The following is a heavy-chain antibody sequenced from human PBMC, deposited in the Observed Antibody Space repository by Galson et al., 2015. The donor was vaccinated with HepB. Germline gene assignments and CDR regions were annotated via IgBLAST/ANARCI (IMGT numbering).Heavy chain of an antibody. CDR3: AKCGVLSSGWCNYFDP. CDR1: GFTFSSYG. CDR2: VLSGSGGA. V-gene: IGHV3-23*01. Sequence: SLRLSCAASGFTFSSYGMIWVRPAPGKGLEWVSAVLSGSGGAFYADSVQGRFTISRVNSKHTLSLQMNSLGAEDTAVYYCAKCGVLSSGWCNYFDPWGQGTLVTVSS. D-gene: IGHD6-19*01. J-gene: IGHJ5*02.